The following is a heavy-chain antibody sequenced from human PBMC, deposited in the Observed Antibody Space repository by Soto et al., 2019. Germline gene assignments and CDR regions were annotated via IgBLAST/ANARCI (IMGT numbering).Heavy chain of an antibody. CDR3: ARGLNDFWSGYYELDP. J-gene: IGHJ5*02. D-gene: IGHD3-3*01. V-gene: IGHV1-18*04. CDR1: GYTFTSYG. CDR2: ISAYNGNT. Sequence: ASVKVSCKASGYTFTSYGISWVRQAPGQGLEWMGWISAYNGNTNYAQKLQGRVTMITDTSTSTAYMELRRLRSDDTAVYYCARGLNDFWSGYYELDPWGLGTLVTAPQ.